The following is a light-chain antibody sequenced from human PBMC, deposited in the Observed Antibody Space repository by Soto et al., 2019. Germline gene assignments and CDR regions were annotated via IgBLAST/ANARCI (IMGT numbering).Light chain of an antibody. V-gene: IGLV2-14*03. J-gene: IGLJ2*01. Sequence: QSVLTQPASVSGSPGQSITISCTGTSNDVGGYNYVSWYQQHPGKAPKLMIYDVSTRPSGVSNRFSGSKSGNTASLTISGLQAEDEADYYCGSYTSSSTVFGGGTKLTVL. CDR2: DVS. CDR3: GSYTSSSTV. CDR1: SNDVGGYNY.